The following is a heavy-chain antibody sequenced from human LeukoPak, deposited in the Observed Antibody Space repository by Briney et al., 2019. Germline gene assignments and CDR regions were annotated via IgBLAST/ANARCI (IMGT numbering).Heavy chain of an antibody. Sequence: GGSLRLSCAASGFTFSSYSMNWVRQAPGKGLEWVSSISSSSSYIYYADSVKGRFTISRDNAKNPLYLQMNSLRAEDTAVYYCARVAGGSGSYNFDYWGQGTLVTVSS. CDR3: ARVAGGSGSYNFDY. V-gene: IGHV3-21*01. D-gene: IGHD3-10*01. J-gene: IGHJ4*02. CDR1: GFTFSSYS. CDR2: ISSSSSYI.